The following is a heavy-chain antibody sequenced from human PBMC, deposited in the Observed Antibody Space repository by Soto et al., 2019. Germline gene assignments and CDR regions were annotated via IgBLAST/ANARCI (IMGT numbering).Heavy chain of an antibody. Sequence: QVQLQESGPGLVKPSGTLSLTCAVSGGSISSSNWWSWVRQPPGKGLEWIGEIYHSESTNYNPSLKSRVTMSVDKSKNQFSLMLSSVTAADTAVYYCARVPRAAAGTDWGQGTLVTVSS. CDR1: GGSISSSNW. CDR2: IYHSEST. V-gene: IGHV4-4*02. CDR3: ARVPRAAAGTD. J-gene: IGHJ4*02. D-gene: IGHD6-13*01.